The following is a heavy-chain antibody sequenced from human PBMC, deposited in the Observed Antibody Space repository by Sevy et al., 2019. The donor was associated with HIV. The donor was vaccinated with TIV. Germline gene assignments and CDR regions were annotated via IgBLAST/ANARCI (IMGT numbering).Heavy chain of an antibody. CDR1: GFTFSSYT. V-gene: IGHV3-21*01. J-gene: IGHJ3*02. CDR3: ARPHGSGSWEAFEI. D-gene: IGHD3-10*01. CDR2: ISASSNYI. Sequence: GGSLRLSCAASGFTFSSYTMNWVRQAPGKGLEWVSSISASSNYIYYADSVRGRFTISRDNAKDSLYLQMNSLRAEDTAVYYCARPHGSGSWEAFEIWGQGTMVTVSS.